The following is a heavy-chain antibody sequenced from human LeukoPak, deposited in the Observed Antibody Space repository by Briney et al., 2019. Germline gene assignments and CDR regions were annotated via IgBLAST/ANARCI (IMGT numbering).Heavy chain of an antibody. CDR1: GFTLSGSA. D-gene: IGHD3-10*01. CDR3: TGNYYGSGSYADFDY. V-gene: IGHV3-73*01. J-gene: IGHJ4*02. Sequence: GGSLRLSCAASGFTLSGSALHWVRQASGKGLEWVGRIRSTANGYATAYAASVKGRSTISRDDSKNTAYLQMDSLKTEDTAVYYCTGNYYGSGSYADFDYWGQGTLVTVSS. CDR2: IRSTANGYAT.